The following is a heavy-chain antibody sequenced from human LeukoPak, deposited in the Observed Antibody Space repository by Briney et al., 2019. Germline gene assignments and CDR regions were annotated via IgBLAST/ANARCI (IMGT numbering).Heavy chain of an antibody. V-gene: IGHV1-2*02. J-gene: IGHJ4*02. CDR3: ARDGVRGIAAAGTDY. Sequence: ASVKVSCKASGYTFTGYYMHWVRQAPGQGLEWMGWINPNSGGTNYAQKFQGRVTMTRDTSISTAYMELSRLRSDDTAVYYCARDGVRGIAAAGTDYWGQGTLVTVSS. CDR2: INPNSGGT. CDR1: GYTFTGYY. D-gene: IGHD6-13*01.